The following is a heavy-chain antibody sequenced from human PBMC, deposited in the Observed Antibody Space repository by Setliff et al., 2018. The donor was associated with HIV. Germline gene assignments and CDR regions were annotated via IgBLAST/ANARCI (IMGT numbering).Heavy chain of an antibody. CDR2: INAYNGNT. CDR3: ARDIASRYYYDSSGYPTVDY. J-gene: IGHJ4*02. D-gene: IGHD3-22*01. CDR1: GYTFTSNG. V-gene: IGHV1-18*01. Sequence: ASVKVSCKTSGYTFTSNGISWGRQAPGQGLDWMGWINAYNGNTNYAQTFQGRVTMTTDTFTSTAYMELRSLRSDDTAVYYCARDIASRYYYDSSGYPTVDYWGQGTLVTVSS.